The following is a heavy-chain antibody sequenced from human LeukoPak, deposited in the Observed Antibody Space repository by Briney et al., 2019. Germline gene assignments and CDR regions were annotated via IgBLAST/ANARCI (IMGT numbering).Heavy chain of an antibody. V-gene: IGHV3-23*01. CDR1: GFTFSIYA. CDR2: MTTNGDAT. Sequence: GGSLRLSCVASGFTFSIYATSWVRQAPGKGLEWVSTMTTNGDATYYADSVKGRFSISRDNSKNTLYLQMNSLRVEDTAVYYCAKNPIWDYWGQGTLVTVSS. D-gene: IGHD2-15*01. CDR3: AKNPIWDY. J-gene: IGHJ4*02.